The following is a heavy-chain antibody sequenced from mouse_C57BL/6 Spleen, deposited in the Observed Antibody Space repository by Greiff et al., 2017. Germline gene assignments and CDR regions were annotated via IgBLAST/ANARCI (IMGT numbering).Heavy chain of an antibody. J-gene: IGHJ2*01. CDR1: GFTFSDYY. CDR3: AREVWGNFDY. V-gene: IGHV5-16*01. CDR2: INYDGSST. Sequence: DVKLVESEGGLVQPGSSMKLSCTASGFTFSDYYMAWVRQVPEKGLEWVANINYDGSSTYYLDSLKSRFIISRDNAKNILYLQMSSLKSEDTATYYCAREVWGNFDYWGQGTTLTVSS.